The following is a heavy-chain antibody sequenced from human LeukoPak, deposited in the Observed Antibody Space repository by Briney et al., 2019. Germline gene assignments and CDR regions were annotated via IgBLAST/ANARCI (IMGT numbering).Heavy chain of an antibody. J-gene: IGHJ6*02. CDR3: AREKYVGMDV. CDR2: ISSSSSTI. Sequence: GGSLRLSCAASGFTFSTYGMNWVRQAPGRGLEWVSYISSSSSTIYYADSVRGRFTISRDNAKNSLYLQMNSLRDEDTAVYYCAREKYVGMDVWGQGTTVTVSS. CDR1: GFTFSTYG. D-gene: IGHD2-8*01. V-gene: IGHV3-48*02.